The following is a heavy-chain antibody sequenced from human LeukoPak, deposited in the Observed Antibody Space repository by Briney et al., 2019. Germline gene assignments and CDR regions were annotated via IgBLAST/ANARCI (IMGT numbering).Heavy chain of an antibody. CDR2: MDPNSGYT. V-gene: IGHV1-8*01. J-gene: IGHJ4*02. Sequence: ASVKVSCKASGYAFTSLVINWVRQATGQGLEWMGWMDPNSGYTGSAQKFQGRLTMTRDTSISTAYMELSRLRSDDTAVYYCARDYFGARGVITLPHYWGQGTLVTVSS. D-gene: IGHD3-10*01. CDR1: GYAFTSLV. CDR3: ARDYFGARGVITLPHY.